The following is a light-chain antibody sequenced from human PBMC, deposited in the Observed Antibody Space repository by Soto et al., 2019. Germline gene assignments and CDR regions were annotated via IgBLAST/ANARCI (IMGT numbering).Light chain of an antibody. CDR3: QLATSLPPWT. Sequence: DIQMTQSPSSVSASVGDRVTITCRASQRINSWLAWYQQRPGKAPKLLIYAASSLESGVPSRFSDSGFGTDFTLTISSLQPEDVATYYCQLATSLPPWTFGQGTKVEIK. CDR2: AAS. J-gene: IGKJ1*01. V-gene: IGKV1-12*01. CDR1: QRINSW.